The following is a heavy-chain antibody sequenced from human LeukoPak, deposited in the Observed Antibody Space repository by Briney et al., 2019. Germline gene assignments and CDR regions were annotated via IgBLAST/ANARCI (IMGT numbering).Heavy chain of an antibody. CDR1: GFTFSSYW. V-gene: IGHV3-74*01. CDR3: AREGYSSGWYAY. Sequence: SGGSLRLSCAASGFTFSSYWMHWVRQAPGKGLVWVSRINSDGSSTSYADSVKGRFTISRDNAKNTLYLQMNSLRAEDTAVYYCAREGYSSGWYAYWGQGTLVTVSS. D-gene: IGHD6-19*01. CDR2: INSDGSST. J-gene: IGHJ4*02.